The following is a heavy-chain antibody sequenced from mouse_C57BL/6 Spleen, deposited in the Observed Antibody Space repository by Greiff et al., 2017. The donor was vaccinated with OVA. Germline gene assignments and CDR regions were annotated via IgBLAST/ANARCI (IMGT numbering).Heavy chain of an antibody. CDR2: INPSTGGT. Sequence: EVQLQESGPELVKPGASVKISCKASGYSFTGYYMNWVKQSPEKSLEWIGEINPSTGGTTYNQKFKAKATLTVDTSSSTAYMQLKSLTSEDSAVYYCAQGDYWGQGTTLTVSS. CDR3: AQGDY. CDR1: GYSFTGYY. V-gene: IGHV1-42*01. J-gene: IGHJ2*01.